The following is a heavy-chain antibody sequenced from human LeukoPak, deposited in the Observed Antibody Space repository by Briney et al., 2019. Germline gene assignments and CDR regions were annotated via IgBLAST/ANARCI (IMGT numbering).Heavy chain of an antibody. CDR1: GFTFSSYA. D-gene: IGHD6-19*01. CDR2: ISGSGGST. CDR3: AKDRLYSSGWPGDYFDY. V-gene: IGHV3-23*01. Sequence: GGSLRLSCAASGFTFSSYAMSWVRQAPVKGLEWVSAISGSGGSTYYADSVKGRFTISRDNSKNTLYLQMNSLRAEDTAVYYCAKDRLYSSGWPGDYFDYWGQGTLVTVSS. J-gene: IGHJ4*02.